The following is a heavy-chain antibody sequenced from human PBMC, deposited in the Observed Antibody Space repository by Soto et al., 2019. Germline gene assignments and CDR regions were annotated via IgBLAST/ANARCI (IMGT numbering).Heavy chain of an antibody. D-gene: IGHD1-20*01. CDR3: ARDAITGTTGFDY. CDR2: IWYDGSNK. CDR1: GFTFSSYG. J-gene: IGHJ4*02. V-gene: IGHV3-33*01. Sequence: QVQLVESGGGVVQPGRSLRLSCAASGFTFSSYGMHWVRQAPGTGLEWVAVIWYDGSNKYYADSVKGRFTISRDNSKNTLYLQRNSLRAEDTAVYYCARDAITGTTGFDYWGQGSLVTVSS.